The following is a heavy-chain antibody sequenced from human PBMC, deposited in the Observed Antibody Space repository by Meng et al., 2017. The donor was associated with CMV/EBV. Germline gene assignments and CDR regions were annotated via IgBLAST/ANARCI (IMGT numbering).Heavy chain of an antibody. D-gene: IGHD3-3*01. CDR1: GYTFTSYG. J-gene: IGHJ6*02. V-gene: IGHV1-18*01. CDR3: ARDQSPTIFGVAVYYYGMDV. CDR2: ISAYNGNT. Sequence: ASVKVSCKASGYTFTSYGISWVRQAPGQGLEWMGWISAYNGNTNYAQKLQGGVTMTTDTSTSTAYMELRSLRSDDTAVYYCARDQSPTIFGVAVYYYGMDVWGQGTTVTVSS.